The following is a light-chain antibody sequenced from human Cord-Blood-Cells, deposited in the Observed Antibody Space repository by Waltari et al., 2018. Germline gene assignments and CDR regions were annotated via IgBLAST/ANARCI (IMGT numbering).Light chain of an antibody. CDR3: CSYAGSITYVV. Sequence: QSALTQPASVSGSPGKSSTISCTGTSSDVGSYNLVSWYQQHPGKAPKLMIYEGSKRPSGVSNRFSGSKSGNTASLTISGLQSEDEADYYCCSYAGSITYVVFVGGTKLTVL. V-gene: IGLV2-23*01. CDR2: EGS. J-gene: IGLJ2*01. CDR1: SSDVGSYNL.